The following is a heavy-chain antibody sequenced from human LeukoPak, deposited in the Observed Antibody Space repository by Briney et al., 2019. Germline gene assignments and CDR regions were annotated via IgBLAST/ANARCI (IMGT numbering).Heavy chain of an antibody. CDR3: ARQITTNSDDASDI. CDR1: GGSISSGDYY. Sequence: SQTLSLTCTVSGGSISSGDYYWSWIRQPPGKGLEWIGYIYYSGSTYYNPSLKSRVTISVDTSKNQFSLKLSSVTAADTAVYYCARQITTNSDDASDIWGQGTMVTVSS. D-gene: IGHD3-16*01. V-gene: IGHV4-30-4*01. J-gene: IGHJ3*02. CDR2: IYYSGST.